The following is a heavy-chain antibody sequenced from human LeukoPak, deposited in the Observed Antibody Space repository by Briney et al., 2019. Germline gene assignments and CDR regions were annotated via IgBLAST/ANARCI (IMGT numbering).Heavy chain of an antibody. D-gene: IGHD4-17*01. Sequence: PSETLSLTCTVTGGSNSTYYWGWLRQSPGKGLAWIGYIYYSGTTNYNPSLKSRVTISVETSKNQFSLKLSCVTDADTAVYYCAREDPQTTVPEGLDVWGQGTTVTVSS. V-gene: IGHV4-59*01. CDR2: IYYSGTT. CDR3: AREDPQTTVPEGLDV. J-gene: IGHJ6*02. CDR1: GGSNSTYY.